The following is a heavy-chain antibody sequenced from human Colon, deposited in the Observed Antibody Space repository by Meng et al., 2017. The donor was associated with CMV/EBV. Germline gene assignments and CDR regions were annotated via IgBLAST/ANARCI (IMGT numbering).Heavy chain of an antibody. CDR3: ARGRPNWSGVLDY. CDR2: ISGSTGYT. D-gene: IGHD1-1*01. J-gene: IGHJ4*02. V-gene: IGHV1-18*01. Sequence: HDPLVQSGGEVKEPVASVFVSCMSSGYTFHSYDINWVRQAPGQGLEWMGWISGSTGYTNRAQKFQGRVTMTTDTSTSTAYLALTGLTSNDTAVYYCARGRPNWSGVLDYWGQGTLVTVSS. CDR1: GYTFHSYD.